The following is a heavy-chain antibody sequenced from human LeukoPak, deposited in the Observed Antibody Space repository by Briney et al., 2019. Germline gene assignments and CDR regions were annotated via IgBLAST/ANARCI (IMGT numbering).Heavy chain of an antibody. Sequence: PERSLRLSCAASGFTFSTYAMHWVRQAPGKGLEWVAVISYDGSNKYYADSVKGRFTISRDNSKSTLYLQMISLRAEDTAVYYCARDHWVTMVRGVIPLYGLDVWGQGSTVTVSS. CDR1: GFTFSTYA. CDR3: ARDHWVTMVRGVIPLYGLDV. V-gene: IGHV3-30-3*01. D-gene: IGHD3-10*01. CDR2: ISYDGSNK. J-gene: IGHJ6*02.